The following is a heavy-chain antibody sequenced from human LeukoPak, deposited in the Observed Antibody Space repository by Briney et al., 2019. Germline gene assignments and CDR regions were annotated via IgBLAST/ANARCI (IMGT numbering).Heavy chain of an antibody. V-gene: IGHV4-30-4*08. CDR3: ARGTIVVVSYYYYMDV. CDR1: GGSISSGDYY. Sequence: SQTLSLTCTVSGGSISSGDYYWSCIRQPPGKGLEWIGYIYYSGSTYYNPSLKSRVTISVDTSKNQFSLKLSSATAADTAVYYCARGTIVVVSYYYYMDVWGKGTTVTVSS. D-gene: IGHD2-2*01. CDR2: IYYSGST. J-gene: IGHJ6*03.